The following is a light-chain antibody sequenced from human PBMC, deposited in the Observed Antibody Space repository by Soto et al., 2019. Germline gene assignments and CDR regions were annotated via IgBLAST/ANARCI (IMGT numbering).Light chain of an antibody. CDR2: AAS. CDR1: QSISSY. Sequence: EIQMIQSPSSLSASVGDRVTITCGASQSISSYLNWYQQKPGKAPKLLIYAASSLQSGVPSRFSGSGSGTDFTLPISRLQPEDFATDYGQQRYSTPLTFAQGTRLEI. CDR3: QQRYSTPLT. V-gene: IGKV1-39*01. J-gene: IGKJ5*01.